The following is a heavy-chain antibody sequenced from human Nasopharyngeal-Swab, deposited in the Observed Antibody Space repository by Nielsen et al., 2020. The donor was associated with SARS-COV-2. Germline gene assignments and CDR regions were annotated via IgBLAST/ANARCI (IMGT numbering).Heavy chain of an antibody. CDR3: AREGDIVVVPAAGGYYGMDV. CDR2: IIPIFGTA. V-gene: IGHV1-69*06. J-gene: IGHJ6*02. D-gene: IGHD2-2*01. Sequence: SVKVSCKASGGTFSSYAISWVRQAPGQGLEWMGGIIPIFGTANYAQKFQGRVTITADKSTSTAYMEPSSLRSEDTAVYYCAREGDIVVVPAAGGYYGMDVWGQGTTVTVSS. CDR1: GGTFSSYA.